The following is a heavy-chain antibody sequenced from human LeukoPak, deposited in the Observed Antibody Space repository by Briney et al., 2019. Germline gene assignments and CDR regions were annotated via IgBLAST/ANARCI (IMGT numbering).Heavy chain of an antibody. D-gene: IGHD3-22*01. Sequence: GGSLRLSCAASGFTFSSYSMNWVRQAPGKGLEWVSSISSSSYIYYADSMKGRFTISRDNAKNSLYLQMNSLRAEDTAVYYCARDVRLPYYYDSSGSHPFDYWGQGTLVTVSS. V-gene: IGHV3-21*01. CDR2: ISSSSYI. CDR1: GFTFSSYS. CDR3: ARDVRLPYYYDSSGSHPFDY. J-gene: IGHJ4*02.